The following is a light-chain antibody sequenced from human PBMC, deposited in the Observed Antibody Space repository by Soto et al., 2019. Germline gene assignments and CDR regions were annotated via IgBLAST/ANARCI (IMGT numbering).Light chain of an antibody. J-gene: IGKJ2*01. Sequence: DIQMTQSPSTLSASVGDRVNITCRASESISTWLAWYQQKPGRAPTLLIHDASNLESGVPSRFSGSGSGTDFTLTISSLQPEDFATYYCQQYWIFGQGTKVDIK. CDR1: ESISTW. CDR2: DAS. CDR3: QQYWI. V-gene: IGKV1-5*01.